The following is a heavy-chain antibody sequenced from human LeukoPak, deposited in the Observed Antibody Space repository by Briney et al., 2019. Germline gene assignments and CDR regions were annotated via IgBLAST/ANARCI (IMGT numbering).Heavy chain of an antibody. CDR2: IYTSGST. CDR1: GGSISSYY. V-gene: IGHV4-4*07. D-gene: IGHD1-26*01. CDR3: ARDRGIVGAHDAFDI. J-gene: IGHJ3*02. Sequence: SETLSLTCTVSGGSISSYYWSWIRQPAGKGLEWIGRIYTSGSTNYNPSLKSRVTMSVDTSKNQFSLKLSSVTAADTAVYYCARDRGIVGAHDAFDIWGQGTMVTVSS.